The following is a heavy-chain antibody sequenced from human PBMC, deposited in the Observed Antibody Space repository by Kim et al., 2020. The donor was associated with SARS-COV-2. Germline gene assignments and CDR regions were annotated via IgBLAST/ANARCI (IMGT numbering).Heavy chain of an antibody. CDR1: GFTFGDSA. J-gene: IGHJ1*01. CDR2: IRTQPFGSAT. CDR3: AREDPAYGDYFILD. V-gene: IGHV3-49*04. Sequence: GGSLRLSCATSGFTFGDSAMSWVRQAPGKGLEWVGFIRTQPFGSATEYAASVKGRFTISRDDSNSIAYLQMNSLKTDDTAIYYCAREDPAYGDYFILDWG. D-gene: IGHD4-17*01.